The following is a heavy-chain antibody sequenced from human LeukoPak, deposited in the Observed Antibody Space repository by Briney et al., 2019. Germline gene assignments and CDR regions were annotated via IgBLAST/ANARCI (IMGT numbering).Heavy chain of an antibody. CDR3: ARAGPYDGSGSYYY. V-gene: IGHV4-34*01. J-gene: IGHJ4*02. D-gene: IGHD3-10*01. CDR1: GGSFSGYY. CDR2: INHSGST. Sequence: PSETLSLTCAVYGGSFSGYYWSWIRQPPGKGLEWIGEINHSGSTNYNPSLKSRVTISVDTSKNQFSLKLSSVTAADTAVYYCARAGPYDGSGSYYYWGQGTLVTVSS.